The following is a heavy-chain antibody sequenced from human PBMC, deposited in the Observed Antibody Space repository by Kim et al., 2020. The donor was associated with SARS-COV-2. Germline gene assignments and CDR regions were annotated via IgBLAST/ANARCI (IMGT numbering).Heavy chain of an antibody. CDR3: ARDRGYGGPNWFDP. D-gene: IGHD4-17*01. V-gene: IGHV3-7*03. CDR1: GFTFSSYW. CDR2: IKQDGSEK. Sequence: GGSLRLSCAASGFTFSSYWMSWVRQAPGKGLEWVANIKQDGSEKYYVGSVKGRFTISRDNAKNSLYLQMNSLGDEDTAVYYCARDRGYGGPNWFDPWGQGTLVTVSS. J-gene: IGHJ5*02.